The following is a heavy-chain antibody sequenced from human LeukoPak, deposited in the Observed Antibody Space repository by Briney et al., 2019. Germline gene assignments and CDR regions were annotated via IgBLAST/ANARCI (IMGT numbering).Heavy chain of an antibody. CDR1: GYSFTCHC. J-gene: IGHJ5*02. V-gene: IGHV5-51*01. Sequence: GESLEISWKHAGYSFTCHCIGWVPQLPGEGQEWRGIIHISDSDTVYRPSFDGEATTSDDNSSATVFLQWGSMKASDTAMYYCSTRAVSDTSPVAWGQGTLVTVSS. CDR2: IHISDSDT. CDR3: STRAVSDTSPVA. D-gene: IGHD6-19*01.